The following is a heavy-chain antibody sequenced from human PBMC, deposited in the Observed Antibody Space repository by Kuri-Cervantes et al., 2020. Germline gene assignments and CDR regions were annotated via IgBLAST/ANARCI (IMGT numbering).Heavy chain of an antibody. CDR2: IYTSGST. CDR3: ARGQNLIAY. J-gene: IGHJ4*02. V-gene: IGHV4-61*02. Sequence: SETLSLTCTVSGGSISSGSYYWSWIRQPAGKGLEWIGRIYTSGSTNYNPSLKSRVTISVDTSKNQFSLKLSSVTAADTAVYYCARGQNLIAYWGQGTLVTVSS. CDR1: GGSISSGSYY. D-gene: IGHD3-16*02.